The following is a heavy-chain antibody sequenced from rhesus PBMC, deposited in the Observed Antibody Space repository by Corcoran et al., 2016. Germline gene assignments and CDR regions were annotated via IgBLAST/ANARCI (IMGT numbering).Heavy chain of an antibody. V-gene: IGHV1S9*01. CDR3: ARGGHELDV. J-gene: IGHJ5-2*02. Sequence: QVQLVQSGAEVKTPGASVKLSCKASGYTFPTYFITWVRQAPVQVLDWMGWHSPSNGNTGIAQKFQGRVTMTRDTSTSTAYMELNSLRSEDTAVYYCARGGHELDVWGRGVLVTVSS. CDR1: GYTFPTYF. CDR2: HSPSNGNT.